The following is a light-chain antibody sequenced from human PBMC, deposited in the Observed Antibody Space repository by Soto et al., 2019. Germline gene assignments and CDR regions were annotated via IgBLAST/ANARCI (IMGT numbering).Light chain of an antibody. J-gene: IGLJ2*01. Sequence: QLVLTQPPSASGTPGQRVTISCSGSSSNIGSNTVNWYQQLPGTAPKLLIYSNNQRPSGVPDRFSRSKSGTSASLAISGLQSEDEADYYCAAWDDSLNGLLFGGGTKLTVL. CDR1: SSNIGSNT. CDR2: SNN. CDR3: AAWDDSLNGLL. V-gene: IGLV1-44*01.